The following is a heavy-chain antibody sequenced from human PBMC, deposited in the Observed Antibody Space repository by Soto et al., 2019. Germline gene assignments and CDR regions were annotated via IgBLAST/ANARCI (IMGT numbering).Heavy chain of an antibody. V-gene: IGHV4-39*01. J-gene: IGHJ3*02. D-gene: IGHD3-22*01. CDR1: GGSISSSSYY. Sequence: SETLSLTCTVSGGSISSSSYYWGWIRQPPGKGLEWIGSIYYSGSTYYNPSLKSRVTISVDTSKNQFSLKLSSVTAADTAVYYCARTYYYDSSGTSFDFDILVQGTMVT. CDR3: ARTYYYDSSGTSFDFDI. CDR2: IYYSGST.